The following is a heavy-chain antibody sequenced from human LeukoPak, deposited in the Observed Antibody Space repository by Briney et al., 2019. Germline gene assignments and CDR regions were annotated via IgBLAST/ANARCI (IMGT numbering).Heavy chain of an antibody. D-gene: IGHD2-2*01. V-gene: IGHV3-30*18. CDR1: GFTFSSYG. CDR3: AKDRGYCSSTSCYNYYYYGMDV. J-gene: IGHJ6*04. CDR2: ISYDGSNK. Sequence: PGRSLRLSCAASGFTFSSYGMHWVRQAPDKGLEWVAVISYDGSNKYYADSVKGRFTISRDNSKNTLYLQMNSLRAEDTAVYYCAKDRGYCSSTSCYNYYYYGMDVWGKGTTVTVSS.